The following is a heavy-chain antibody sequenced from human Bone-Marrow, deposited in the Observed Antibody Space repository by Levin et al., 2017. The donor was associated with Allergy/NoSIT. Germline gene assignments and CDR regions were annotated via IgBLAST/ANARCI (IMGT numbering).Heavy chain of an antibody. D-gene: IGHD4-17*01. CDR3: ARDPGLSRLRPLTAFDV. Sequence: SQTLSLTCVVSGSSISSGYYWGWIRQTPGKGLEWIGSIYHNGYTYYIPSLKSRVTISVDTSKNQFSLKLSSVTAADTAVYYCARDPGLSRLRPLTAFDVWGQGTMVTVSS. V-gene: IGHV4-38-2*02. CDR2: IYHNGYT. J-gene: IGHJ3*01. CDR1: GSSISSGYY.